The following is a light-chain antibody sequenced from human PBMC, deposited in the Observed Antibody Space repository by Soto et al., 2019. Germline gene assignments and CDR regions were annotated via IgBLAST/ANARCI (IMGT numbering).Light chain of an antibody. J-gene: IGKJ1*01. V-gene: IGKV1-5*01. CDR1: QSISSW. CDR2: DAS. CDR3: QHYNSPWT. Sequence: DLQMTQSPSTLSASVGDRVTITCRASQSISSWLAWYQQKPGKAPNLLIYDASSLESGVPSRFSGSGSRTEFTLTISSLQPDDFATYYCQHYNSPWTFGQGTKVEIK.